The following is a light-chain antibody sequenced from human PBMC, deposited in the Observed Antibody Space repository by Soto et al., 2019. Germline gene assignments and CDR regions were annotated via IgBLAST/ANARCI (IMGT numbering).Light chain of an antibody. J-gene: IGKJ4*01. CDR3: QQTTTFPLT. CDR1: QGISRW. V-gene: IGKV1-12*01. CDR2: TAS. Sequence: DIQMTQSRPCVSASVGDRVNVTFRASQGISRWLAWYQQKPGKAPKLVIYTASSLQSGVPSRFSGSGSGTDLTLTISSLQPEDFATYYCQQTTTFPLTFGGGTKVEIK.